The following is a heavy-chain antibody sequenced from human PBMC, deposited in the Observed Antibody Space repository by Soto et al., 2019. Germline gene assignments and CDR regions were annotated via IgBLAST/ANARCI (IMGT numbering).Heavy chain of an antibody. J-gene: IGHJ3*02. V-gene: IGHV3-30-3*01. CDR2: ISYDGSNK. Sequence: QVQLVESGGGVVQPGRSLRLSCAASGFTFSSYAMHWVRQAPGKGVEWVAVISYDGSNKYYADSVKGRFTISRDNSKNTLYLQMNSLRAEDTAVYYCARPYRNRAFDIWGQGTMVTVAS. CDR1: GFTFSSYA. CDR3: ARPYRNRAFDI.